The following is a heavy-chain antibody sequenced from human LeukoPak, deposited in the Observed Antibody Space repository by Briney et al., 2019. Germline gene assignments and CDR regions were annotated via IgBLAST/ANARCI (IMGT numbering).Heavy chain of an antibody. CDR1: GFTFSSYW. CDR3: ARASPNTVTTLQYFDY. CDR2: IKQDGSEK. D-gene: IGHD4-17*01. V-gene: IGHV3-7*01. Sequence: PGGSLRPSCAASGFTFSSYWMSWVRQAPGKGLEWVANIKQDGSEKYYVDSVKGRFTISRDNAKNSLYLQMNSLRAEDTAVYYCARASPNTVTTLQYFDYWGQGTLVTVSS. J-gene: IGHJ4*02.